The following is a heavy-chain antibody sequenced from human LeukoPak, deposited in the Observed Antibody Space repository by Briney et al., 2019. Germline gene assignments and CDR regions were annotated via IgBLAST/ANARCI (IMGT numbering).Heavy chain of an antibody. D-gene: IGHD2-2*01. J-gene: IGHJ3*02. V-gene: IGHV1-2*02. CDR3: ARSRCGSTSCQPFAAFDI. CDR1: GYTFTDYY. Sequence: ASVKVSCKASGYTFTDYYMHWVRQAPGQGLEWMGWIDPNSGGTNYAQKFQGRVIMTRDTSISTAYMDLSRLKSDDTAVYYCARSRCGSTSCQPFAAFDIWGQGTLVTVSS. CDR2: IDPNSGGT.